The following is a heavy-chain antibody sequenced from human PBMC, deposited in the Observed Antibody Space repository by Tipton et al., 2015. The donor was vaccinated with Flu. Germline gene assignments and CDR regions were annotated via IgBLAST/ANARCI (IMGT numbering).Heavy chain of an antibody. CDR3: ARGAGIIRRNDY. J-gene: IGHJ4*02. CDR2: IYYTGTA. V-gene: IGHV4-30-4*01. Sequence: TLSLTCAVSGDSISSGDYYWSWIRQPPGKGLEWIGHIYYTGTAYYNSSLKSRVTISVDTSKNQFSLTLSSVTAADTAVYYCARGAGIIRRNDYWGQGTLVTVSS. D-gene: IGHD2-21*01. CDR1: GDSISSGDYY.